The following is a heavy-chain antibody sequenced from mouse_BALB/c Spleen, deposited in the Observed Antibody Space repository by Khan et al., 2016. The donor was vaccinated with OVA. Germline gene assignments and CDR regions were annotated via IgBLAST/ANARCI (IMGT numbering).Heavy chain of an antibody. V-gene: IGHV5-6-5*01. Sequence: EVELVESGGGLVKPGGSLKLSCAASGFTFSNYAMSWVRQSPEKRLEWVASISSGDSTYYPDSVKGRFTISRDNARNILYLQMSSLRSEETAMYYCAKDCWFAYWGQGTLVTVSA. CDR2: ISSGDST. CDR3: AKDCWFAY. CDR1: GFTFSNYA. J-gene: IGHJ3*01.